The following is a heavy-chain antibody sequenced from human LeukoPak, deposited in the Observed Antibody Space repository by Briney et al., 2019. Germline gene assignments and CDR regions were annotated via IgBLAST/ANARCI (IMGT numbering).Heavy chain of an antibody. CDR3: AREDIVVVPAAQHYYYYGMDV. J-gene: IGHJ6*02. Sequence: PGRSLRLSCAASGFTFSSYGMHWVRQAPGKGLEWVAVIWYDGSNKYYADSVKGRFTISRDNSKNTLYLQMNSLRAEDTAVYYRAREDIVVVPAAQHYYYYGMDVWGQGTTVTVSS. CDR1: GFTFSSYG. CDR2: IWYDGSNK. V-gene: IGHV3-33*01. D-gene: IGHD2-2*01.